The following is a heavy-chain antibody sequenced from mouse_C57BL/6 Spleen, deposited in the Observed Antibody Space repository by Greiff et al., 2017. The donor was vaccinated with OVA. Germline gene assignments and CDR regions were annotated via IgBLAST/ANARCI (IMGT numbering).Heavy chain of an antibody. CDR2: SRNKANDYTT. D-gene: IGHD2-3*01. V-gene: IGHV7-1*01. Sequence: VQLMESGGGLVQSGRSLRLSCATSGFTFSDFYMEWVRQAPGKGLEWIAASRNKANDYTTEYSASVKGRFIVSRDTSQSILYLQMNALRAEDTAIYYCARDAIYDGYPYAMDYWGQGTSVTVSS. CDR3: ARDAIYDGYPYAMDY. CDR1: GFTFSDFY. J-gene: IGHJ4*01.